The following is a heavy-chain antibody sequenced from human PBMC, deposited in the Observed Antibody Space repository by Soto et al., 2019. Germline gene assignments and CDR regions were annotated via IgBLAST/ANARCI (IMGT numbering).Heavy chain of an antibody. V-gene: IGHV3-30-3*01. J-gene: IGHJ4*02. CDR2: ISYDGSNK. CDR3: ARPRILEWLLPQAY. D-gene: IGHD3-3*01. Sequence: SGGSLRLSCAASGFTFSSYAMHWVRQAPGKGLEWVAVISYDGSNKYYADSVKGRFTISRDNSKNTLYLQMNSLRAEDTAVYYCARPRILEWLLPQAYCGQGSLVTVSS. CDR1: GFTFSSYA.